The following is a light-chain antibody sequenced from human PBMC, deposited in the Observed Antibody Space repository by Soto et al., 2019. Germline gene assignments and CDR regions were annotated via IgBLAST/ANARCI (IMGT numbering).Light chain of an antibody. CDR1: SSNIGSNT. J-gene: IGLJ1*01. V-gene: IGLV1-44*01. Sequence: QSVLTQPPSASGTPGQRVTISCSGSSSNIGSNTVNWYQQLPGTAPKLLIYSNNQRPSGAPDRFSGSKSGTSASLAISGLQCEDEADYYCAAWDDSLNGDVFGTGTKLTVL. CDR2: SNN. CDR3: AAWDDSLNGDV.